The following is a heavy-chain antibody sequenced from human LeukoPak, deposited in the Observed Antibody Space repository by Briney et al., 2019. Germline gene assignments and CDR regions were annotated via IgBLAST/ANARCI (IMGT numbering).Heavy chain of an antibody. CDR1: GYTFTNYY. Sequence: ASMKVSCKASGYTFTNYYIHWVRQAPGQGLEWMGWMNPNSGARTYAQKFQGRVTLTRDTSINTAYMELSGLTSDDTAVYYCARDEYDSSGYYEFWGQGALVTVSS. V-gene: IGHV1-2*02. CDR2: MNPNSGAR. J-gene: IGHJ4*02. CDR3: ARDEYDSSGYYEF. D-gene: IGHD3-22*01.